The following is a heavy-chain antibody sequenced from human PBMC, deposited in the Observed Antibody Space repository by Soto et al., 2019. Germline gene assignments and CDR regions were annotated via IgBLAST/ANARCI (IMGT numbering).Heavy chain of an antibody. Sequence: QVQLQESGPGLVKPSGTLSLTCAVSGGSISSSNWWSWVRQPPGKGLEWIGEIYHSGSTNYNPSLKSRVTTTVDRAKNQFSLKLSSVTAADTAVYYCARWGGRIVLVTAIDAFDIWGQGTMVTVSS. CDR1: GGSISSSNW. V-gene: IGHV4-4*02. CDR2: IYHSGST. D-gene: IGHD2-21*02. J-gene: IGHJ3*02. CDR3: ARWGGRIVLVTAIDAFDI.